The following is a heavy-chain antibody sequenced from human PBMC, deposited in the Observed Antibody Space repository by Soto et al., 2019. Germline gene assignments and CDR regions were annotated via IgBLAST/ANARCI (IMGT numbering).Heavy chain of an antibody. V-gene: IGHV3-33*01. CDR3: ARDKGGYKGS. CDR1: GFTFSSYG. Sequence: QVQLVESGGGVVQPGRSLRLSCAASGFTFSSYGMHWVRQAPGKGLEWVAVIWYDGSNKYYADSVKGRFTISRDNSKNTLYLQMNSLRAEDTAVYYCARDKGGYKGSWCQGTLVTVSS. CDR2: IWYDGSNK. D-gene: IGHD1-1*01. J-gene: IGHJ5*02.